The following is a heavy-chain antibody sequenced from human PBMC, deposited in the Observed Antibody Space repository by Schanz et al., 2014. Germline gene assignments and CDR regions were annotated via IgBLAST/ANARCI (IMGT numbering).Heavy chain of an antibody. D-gene: IGHD6-19*01. Sequence: QVQLVQSGAEAKKPGASVKVSCKASGYTFTSYGINWVRQAPGQGLEWMGWISAYNGNTNYAQKLQGRGTMTTDTSTSTAYMELRSLRSDDTAVDYCARGGYSSGWYDRDIAHFDYWGQGTLVTVSS. J-gene: IGHJ4*02. CDR3: ARGGYSSGWYDRDIAHFDY. CDR1: GYTFTSYG. V-gene: IGHV1-18*01. CDR2: ISAYNGNT.